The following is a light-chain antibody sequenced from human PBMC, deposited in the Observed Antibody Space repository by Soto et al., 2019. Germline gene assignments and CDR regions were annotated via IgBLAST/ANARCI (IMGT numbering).Light chain of an antibody. J-gene: IGKJ1*01. CDR1: HDIGDY. CDR2: DAS. V-gene: IGKV1-33*01. Sequence: DIQMTQSPSSLSASVGDRVTITCQASHDIGDYLNWYQQKPGNAPKLLIYDASNMETGVPSRFSGRGYGTHFTFTISSLQPEDIATYYCQHYDNLPSWTFGPGTRVEIK. CDR3: QHYDNLPSWT.